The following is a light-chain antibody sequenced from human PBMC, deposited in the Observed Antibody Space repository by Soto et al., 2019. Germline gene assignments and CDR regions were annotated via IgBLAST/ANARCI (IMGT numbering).Light chain of an antibody. CDR1: TSDISGHNY. V-gene: IGLV2-8*01. J-gene: IGLJ3*02. CDR2: EVS. Sequence: QSVLAQPPSASGSPGQSVTISCTGATSDISGHNYVSWYQQHPGKAPKLMIYEVSKRPSWVPDRFSASKSGNTASLTVSGLQGEDEADYYCTSYAGGNNWVFGGGTKLTVL. CDR3: TSYAGGNNWV.